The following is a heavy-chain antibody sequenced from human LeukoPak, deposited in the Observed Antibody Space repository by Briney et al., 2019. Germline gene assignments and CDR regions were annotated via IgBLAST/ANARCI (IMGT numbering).Heavy chain of an antibody. V-gene: IGHV3-23*01. Sequence: PGGSLRLSCAASGFTFSSYAMSWVRQAPGKGLEWVSAISGSGGNTYYADSVKGRFTISRDNSKNTLYLQMNSLRAEDTAVYYCALSLVEGSGWLFDYWGQGTLVTVSS. CDR2: ISGSGGNT. J-gene: IGHJ4*02. D-gene: IGHD6-19*01. CDR3: ALSLVEGSGWLFDY. CDR1: GFTFSSYA.